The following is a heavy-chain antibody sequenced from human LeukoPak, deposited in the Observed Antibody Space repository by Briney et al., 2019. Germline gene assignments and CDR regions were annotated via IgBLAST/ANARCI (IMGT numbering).Heavy chain of an antibody. CDR1: GVTFSSYA. J-gene: IGHJ6*02. CDR2: ISKNGGST. D-gene: IGHD6-19*01. Sequence: PGGSLRLSCAASGVTFSSYAMHWVRQAPGKGLEYVSAISKNGGSTYYANSVKGRFTISRDNSKNTLYLQMGSLRAEDMAVYYCARDYVAADYYYGMDVWGQGTTVTVSS. V-gene: IGHV3-64*01. CDR3: ARDYVAADYYYGMDV.